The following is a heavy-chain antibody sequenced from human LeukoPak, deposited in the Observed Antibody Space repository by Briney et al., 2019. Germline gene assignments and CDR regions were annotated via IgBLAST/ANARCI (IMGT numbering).Heavy chain of an antibody. CDR1: GGSISNGDHY. CDR3: ATSATRKSNWFDP. CDR2: IYYSGST. V-gene: IGHV4-31*03. J-gene: IGHJ5*02. Sequence: SETLSLTCTVSGGSISNGDHYWSWIRQHPGKGLEWIGHIYYSGSTYYNPSLKSRGFISVETSKNQFSLKLSSVTAADTAVYYCATSATRKSNWFDPWGQGTLVTVSS.